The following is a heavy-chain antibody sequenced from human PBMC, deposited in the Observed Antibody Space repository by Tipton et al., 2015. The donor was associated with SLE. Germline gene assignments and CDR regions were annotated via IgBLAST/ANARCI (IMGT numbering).Heavy chain of an antibody. V-gene: IGHV3-48*03. CDR2: ISSSGSTI. CDR1: GFTFGSYE. J-gene: IGHJ3*02. Sequence: SLRLSCAASGFTFGSYEMNWVRQAPGKGLEWVSYISSSGSTIYYADSVKGRFTISRDNAKNSLYLQMNSLRAEDTAVYYCASISVTTEAFDIWGQGTMVTVSS. D-gene: IGHD3-3*02. CDR3: ASISVTTEAFDI.